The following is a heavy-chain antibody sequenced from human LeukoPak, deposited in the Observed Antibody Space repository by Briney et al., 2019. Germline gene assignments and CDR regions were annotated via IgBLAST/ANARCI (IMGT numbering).Heavy chain of an antibody. CDR3: ARRRVGSGWSYYFDY. CDR1: GGSISSSSYY. Sequence: SETLSLTCTVSGGSISSSSYYWGWIRQPPGKGLEWIGSIYYSGSTYYNPSLKSRVTISVDTSKNQFSLKLSSVTAADTAVYYCARRRVGSGWSYYFDYWGQGTLVTVSS. J-gene: IGHJ4*02. D-gene: IGHD6-19*01. CDR2: IYYSGST. V-gene: IGHV4-39*01.